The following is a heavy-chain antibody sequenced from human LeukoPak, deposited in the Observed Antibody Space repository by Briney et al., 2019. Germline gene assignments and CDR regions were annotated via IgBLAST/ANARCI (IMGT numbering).Heavy chain of an antibody. V-gene: IGHV3-23*01. J-gene: IGHJ5*02. CDR2: ISNGKT. CDR1: GFPFSSHA. D-gene: IGHD2-15*01. Sequence: GGSLRLSCAASGFPFSSHAMSWVRQPPGKGLEWVAAISNGKTYYANAERGRSAISIDDSKNKRYLHMNSLGDEDTARYFCVREAGYCAPVCLRSNWFDPWGQGTLVTVSS. CDR3: VREAGYCAPVCLRSNWFDP.